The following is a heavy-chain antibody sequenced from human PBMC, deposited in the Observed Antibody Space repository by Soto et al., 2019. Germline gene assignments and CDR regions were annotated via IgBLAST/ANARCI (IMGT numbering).Heavy chain of an antibody. D-gene: IGHD4-17*01. V-gene: IGHV3-21*01. CDR3: ARDEYGDFFDY. J-gene: IGHJ4*02. CDR2: ISSLSNHI. Sequence: EVQLVESGGGLVKPGGSLRLSCAASGLSFSSYSMNWVRQAPGRGLEWVSSISSLSNHIYYADSVKGRFTISRDNAKNSLYLQMKSLRAEDTAVYYCARDEYGDFFDYWGQGTLVTVSS. CDR1: GLSFSSYS.